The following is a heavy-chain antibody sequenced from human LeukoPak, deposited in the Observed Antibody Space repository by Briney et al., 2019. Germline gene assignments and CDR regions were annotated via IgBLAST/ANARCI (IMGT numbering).Heavy chain of an antibody. CDR2: VKSDGSST. J-gene: IGHJ3*01. D-gene: IGHD1-26*01. CDR3: ARGGSPPEALGDTFDV. V-gene: IGHV3-74*01. CDR1: GFTFSSYW. Sequence: GGSLRLSCAASGFTFSSYWMYWVRQAPGKGLVWVSRVKSDGSSTNYADSVKGRFTVSRDNAKNTLILQMNSLRAEDTAVYYCARGGSPPEALGDTFDVWGHGTLVTVSS.